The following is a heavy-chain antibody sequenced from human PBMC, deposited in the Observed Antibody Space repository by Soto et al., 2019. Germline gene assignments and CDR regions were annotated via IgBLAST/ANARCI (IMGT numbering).Heavy chain of an antibody. Sequence: EVQLVESGGGLIQPGGSLRLSCAASGFTFSIYSMNWVRQAPGKGLEWLSFIGISNNIYYADSLKGRFTISRDNVKNSLHLHMNSLRAEDTGVYYCARERDYYDSSGSWRDSDFDDWGQGTQVTVSS. CDR2: IGISNNI. CDR1: GFTFSIYS. J-gene: IGHJ4*02. V-gene: IGHV3-48*01. D-gene: IGHD3-22*01. CDR3: ARERDYYDSSGSWRDSDFDD.